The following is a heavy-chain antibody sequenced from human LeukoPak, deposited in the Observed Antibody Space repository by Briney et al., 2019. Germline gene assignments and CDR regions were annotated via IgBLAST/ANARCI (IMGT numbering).Heavy chain of an antibody. Sequence: PGGSLRLSCAASGFTFSSYSMNWVRQAPGKGLEWVSYISSSSSTIYYADSVEGRFTISRDNSKNTLYLQMNSLRAEDTAVYYCARGFGYYYDSSGYTLDYWGQGTLVTVSS. CDR1: GFTFSSYS. CDR3: ARGFGYYYDSSGYTLDY. CDR2: ISSSSSTI. D-gene: IGHD3-22*01. J-gene: IGHJ4*02. V-gene: IGHV3-48*01.